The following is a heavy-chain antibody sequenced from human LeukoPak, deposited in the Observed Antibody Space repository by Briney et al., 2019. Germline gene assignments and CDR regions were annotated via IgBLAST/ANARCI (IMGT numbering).Heavy chain of an antibody. CDR3: AKGQGNFYYYGMDV. Sequence: PGGSLRLSCAASGFSFSSYAMSWVRQAPGKGLEWVSAISGSGGSTYYADSVKGRFTISRDNSKNTLYLQMNSPRVEDTAVYYCAKGQGNFYYYGMDVWGQGTTVTVSS. CDR1: GFSFSSYA. J-gene: IGHJ6*02. CDR2: ISGSGGST. D-gene: IGHD3-10*01. V-gene: IGHV3-23*01.